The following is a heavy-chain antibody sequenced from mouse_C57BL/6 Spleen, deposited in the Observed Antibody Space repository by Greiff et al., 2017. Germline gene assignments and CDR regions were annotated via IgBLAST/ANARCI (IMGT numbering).Heavy chain of an antibody. D-gene: IGHD4-1*01. Sequence: EVKLQESGGGLVKPGGSLKLSCAASGFTFSDYGMHWVRQAPEKGLEWVAYISSGSSTIYYADTVKGRFTISRDNAKNTLFLQMTSLMSEDTAMYYCARQVGLYWYFDVWGTGTTVTVSS. CDR2: ISSGSSTI. CDR3: ARQVGLYWYFDV. J-gene: IGHJ1*03. V-gene: IGHV5-17*01. CDR1: GFTFSDYG.